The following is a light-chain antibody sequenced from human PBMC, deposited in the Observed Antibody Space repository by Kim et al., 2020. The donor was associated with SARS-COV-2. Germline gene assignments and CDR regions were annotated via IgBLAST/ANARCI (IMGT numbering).Light chain of an antibody. CDR2: SNN. CDR3: AAWDDSLNGWV. Sequence: GQRVTISCSGSSSNIGSYTVTWYQPLPGTAPTLLIYSNNQRPSGVPDRFSGSQSGTSASLAISGLQSEDEADYYCAAWDDSLNGWVFGGGTQLTVL. CDR1: SSNIGSYT. J-gene: IGLJ3*02. V-gene: IGLV1-44*01.